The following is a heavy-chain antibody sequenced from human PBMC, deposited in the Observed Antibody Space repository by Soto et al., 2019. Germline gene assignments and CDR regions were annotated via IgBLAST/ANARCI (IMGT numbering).Heavy chain of an antibody. CDR2: IYYSGST. J-gene: IGHJ6*03. CDR3: ARAADCSGGSCYWGSYYYYYYYMYV. Sequence: SETLSLTCTVSGGSISSYYWSWILQPPGKGLEWIGYIYYSGSTNYNPSLKSRVTISVDTSKNQFSLKLSSVTAADTAVYYCARAADCSGGSCYWGSYYYYYYYMYVWGKGTTVTVSS. V-gene: IGHV4-59*01. CDR1: GGSISSYY. D-gene: IGHD2-15*01.